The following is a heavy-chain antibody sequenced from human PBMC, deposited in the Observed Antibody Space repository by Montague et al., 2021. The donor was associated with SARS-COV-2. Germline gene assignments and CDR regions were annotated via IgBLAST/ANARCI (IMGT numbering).Heavy chain of an antibody. CDR2: IYYSGST. V-gene: IGHV4-61*01. CDR3: ARDSRTDFDWLFPDSGSYYYYMDV. D-gene: IGHD3-9*01. CDR1: GGSISSGSYY. Sequence: SETLSLTCTVSGGSISSGSYYWSWIRQPPGKGLEWIGYIYYSGSTNYNPSLRSRVTISVDTSKNQFSLKLSSVTAADTAVCYCARDSRTDFDWLFPDSGSYYYYMDVWGKGTTVTVSS. J-gene: IGHJ6*03.